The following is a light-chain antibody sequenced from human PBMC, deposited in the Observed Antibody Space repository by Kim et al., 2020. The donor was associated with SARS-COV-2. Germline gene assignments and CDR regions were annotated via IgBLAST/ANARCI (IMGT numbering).Light chain of an antibody. CDR3: CSYAGDYTYVL. J-gene: IGLJ6*01. V-gene: IGLV2-11*01. Sequence: QSALTQPRSVSGSPGQSVTISCSGSSSDIGAYRYVSWYQHHPGKAPKLMIYDVTQRPSGVPDRFSGSKSGNTASLTIAGLQAEDEAAYYCCSYAGDYTYVLIGGGTKVTVL. CDR2: DVT. CDR1: SSDIGAYRY.